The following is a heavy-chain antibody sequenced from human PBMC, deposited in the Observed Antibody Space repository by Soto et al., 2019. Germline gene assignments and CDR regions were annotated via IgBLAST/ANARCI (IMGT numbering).Heavy chain of an antibody. CDR1: GFTFDDYC. V-gene: IGHV3-20*04. CDR3: ARDLLPLYDSIGDYHV. J-gene: IGHJ6*02. D-gene: IGHD3-22*01. Sequence: GGSLRLSCAASGFTFDDYCMSWVRQAPGKGLEWVSGINWNGGSTGYADSVKGRFTISRDNAKNSLYLQMNSLRAEDTALYYCARDLLPLYDSIGDYHVWGQGTTVTVSS. CDR2: INWNGGST.